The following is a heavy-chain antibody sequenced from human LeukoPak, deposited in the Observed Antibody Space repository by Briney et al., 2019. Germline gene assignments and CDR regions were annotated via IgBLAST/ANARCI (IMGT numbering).Heavy chain of an antibody. J-gene: IGHJ4*02. CDR1: GFTFSSYS. V-gene: IGHV3-48*04. CDR3: ARADGYNPRLDY. D-gene: IGHD5-24*01. Sequence: GGSLRLSCAASGFTFSSYSMNWVRQAPGKGLEWVSYITSSGSTIYFADSVKGRFTISRDNARNSLYLQMNSLRAEDTAVYYCARADGYNPRLDYWGQGTLVTVSS. CDR2: ITSSGSTI.